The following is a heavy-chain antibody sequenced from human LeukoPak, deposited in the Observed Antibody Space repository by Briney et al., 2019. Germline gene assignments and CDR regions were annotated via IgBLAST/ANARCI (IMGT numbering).Heavy chain of an antibody. D-gene: IGHD4-11*01. J-gene: IGHJ4*02. V-gene: IGHV3-74*01. CDR1: GFTFSSYW. CDR3: ARASTVTYYFDY. Sequence: GGSLRLSCAASGFTFSSYWMHWVRHAPGKGLVWVSRINSDGSSTSYADSVKGRFTISRDNAKNTLYLQMNSLRAEDTAVYYCARASTVTYYFDYWGQGTLVTVSS. CDR2: INSDGSST.